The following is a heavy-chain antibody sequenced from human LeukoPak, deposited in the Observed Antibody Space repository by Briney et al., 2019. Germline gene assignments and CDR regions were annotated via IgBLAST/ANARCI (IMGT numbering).Heavy chain of an antibody. V-gene: IGHV4-61*02. Sequence: SETLSLTCTVSGGSLISGTVYWSWIRQPAGQGLEWLGRIFPSGSTDYNPSVKSRLTMSIDTSKDQFSLNLASVTAADTAVYYCARVFWKSGGHLDYRRQGILVTVSS. D-gene: IGHD2-15*01. CDR3: ARVFWKSGGHLDY. J-gene: IGHJ4*02. CDR1: GGSLISGTVY. CDR2: IFPSGST.